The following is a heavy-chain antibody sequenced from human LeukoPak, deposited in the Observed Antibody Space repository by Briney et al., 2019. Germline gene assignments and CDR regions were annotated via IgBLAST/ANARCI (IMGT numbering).Heavy chain of an antibody. CDR2: ISAHNGDT. J-gene: IGHJ4*02. CDR3: ARDLKRTVGATTTSDY. CDR1: GYTFTSYG. V-gene: IGHV1-18*01. Sequence: VASVKVSSTASGYTFTSYGISWVRQAPGQGLEWMGWISAHNGDTNYAQKFQGRVSMTTDTSTSTGYMELRSLTSDDTAVYYCARDLKRTVGATTTSDYWGQGTLVTVSS. D-gene: IGHD1-26*01.